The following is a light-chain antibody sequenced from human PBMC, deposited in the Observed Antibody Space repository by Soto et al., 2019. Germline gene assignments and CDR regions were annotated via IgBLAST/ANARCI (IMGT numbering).Light chain of an antibody. Sequence: QSALTQPTSVSGSPGQSITISCTGTSSDVGGYIYVSWYQQHPGKAPKLIIYDVGNRPSGVSNRFSGSKSGNTASLTISGLQTEDEADYYCASYTSSRTQIFGGGTQLTVL. V-gene: IGLV2-14*03. J-gene: IGLJ2*01. CDR1: SSDVGGYIY. CDR2: DVG. CDR3: ASYTSSRTQI.